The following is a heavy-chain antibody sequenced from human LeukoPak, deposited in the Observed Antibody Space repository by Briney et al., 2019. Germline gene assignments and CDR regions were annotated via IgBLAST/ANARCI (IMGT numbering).Heavy chain of an antibody. D-gene: IGHD7-27*01. Sequence: GGSLRLSCSASGFTLSSYSMHWVRQAPGKGLEYVSTSGGAAYYADSVKGRFTISRDNAKNTLYLQMSSLRAEDTAVYYCIKDRTGTYSFDYWGQGTLVTVSS. V-gene: IGHV3-64D*09. CDR2: SGGAA. CDR3: IKDRTGTYSFDY. J-gene: IGHJ4*02. CDR1: GFTLSSYS.